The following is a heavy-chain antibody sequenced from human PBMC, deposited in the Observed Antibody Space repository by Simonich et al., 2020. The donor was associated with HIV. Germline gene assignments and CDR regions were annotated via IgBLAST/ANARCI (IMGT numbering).Heavy chain of an antibody. Sequence: QVQLQQWGAGLLKPSETLSLTCAVYGGSFSGYYWSWIRQPPGKGQEWIGEINHSGSTNYHPSLQRRVTISVDTSKNQFSRKLSSVTAADTAVYYCARLTAGGLGEYFQHWGQGTLVTVSS. J-gene: IGHJ1*01. D-gene: IGHD6-13*01. V-gene: IGHV4-34*01. CDR2: INHSGST. CDR3: ARLTAGGLGEYFQH. CDR1: GGSFSGYY.